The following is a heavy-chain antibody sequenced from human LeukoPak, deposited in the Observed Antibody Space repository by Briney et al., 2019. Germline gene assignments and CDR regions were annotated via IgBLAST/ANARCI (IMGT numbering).Heavy chain of an antibody. V-gene: IGHV3-7*01. CDR2: IKQDGSEK. Sequence: GGSLRLSCAASGFTFSSYWMSWVRQAPGKGLEWVANIKQDGSEKYYVDSVKGRFTISRDNAKNSLYLQMNSLRAEDTAVYYCARDSTYYDILTGYDYYGMDVWGQGTTVTVSS. J-gene: IGHJ6*02. D-gene: IGHD3-9*01. CDR3: ARDSTYYDILTGYDYYGMDV. CDR1: GFTFSSYW.